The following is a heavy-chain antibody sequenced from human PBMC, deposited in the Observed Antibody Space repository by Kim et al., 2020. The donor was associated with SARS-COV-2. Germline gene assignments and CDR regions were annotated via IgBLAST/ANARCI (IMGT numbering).Heavy chain of an antibody. D-gene: IGHD2-2*02. CDR3: ARDGSRVPAAIVRYYYYGMDV. CDR2: ISAYNGNT. Sequence: ASVKVSCKASGYTFTSYCISWVRQAPGQGLEWMGWISAYNGNTNYAQKLQGRVTMTTDTSTSTAYMELRSLRSDDTAVYYCARDGSRVPAAIVRYYYYGMDVWGKGTTVTVCS. J-gene: IGHJ6*04. V-gene: IGHV1-18*01. CDR1: GYTFTSYC.